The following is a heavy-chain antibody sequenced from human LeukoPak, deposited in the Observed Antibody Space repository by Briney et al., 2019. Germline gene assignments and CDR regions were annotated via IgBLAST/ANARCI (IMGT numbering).Heavy chain of an antibody. V-gene: IGHV1-2*02. CDR2: INPNSGGT. J-gene: IGHJ4*02. Sequence: GASVKVSCKASGGTFSSYAISWVRQAPGQGLEWMGWINPNSGGTNYAQKFQGRVTMTRDTSISTAYMELSRLRSDDTAVYYCARSTAALSSWGQGTLVTVSS. CDR3: ARSTAALSS. CDR1: GGTFSSYA. D-gene: IGHD2-2*01.